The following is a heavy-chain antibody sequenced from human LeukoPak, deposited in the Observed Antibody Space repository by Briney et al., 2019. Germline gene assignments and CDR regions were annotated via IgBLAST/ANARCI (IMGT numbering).Heavy chain of an antibody. V-gene: IGHV4-39*07. CDR1: GGSISSSSYY. D-gene: IGHD3-22*01. J-gene: IGHJ4*02. Sequence: SETLSLTCTVSGGSISSSSYYWGWIRQPPGKGLEWIGSIYYSGSTYYNPSLKSRVTISVDTSKNQFSLKLSSVTAADTAVYYCARAQTSPGRVMIVVWVYWGQGTLVTVSS. CDR3: ARAQTSPGRVMIVVWVY. CDR2: IYYSGST.